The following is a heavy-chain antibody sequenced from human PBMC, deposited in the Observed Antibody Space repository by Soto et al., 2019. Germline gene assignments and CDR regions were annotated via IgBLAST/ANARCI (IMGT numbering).Heavy chain of an antibody. CDR1: GFTFSSYA. V-gene: IGHV3-23*01. J-gene: IGHJ6*02. Sequence: GGSLRLSCAASGFTFSSYAMSWVRQAPGKGLEWVSAISGSGGSTYYADSVKGRFTISRDNSKNTLYLQMNSPRAEDTAVYYCAKVEYYYDSSGYYTEYGMDVWGQGTTGTVSS. CDR3: AKVEYYYDSSGYYTEYGMDV. CDR2: ISGSGGST. D-gene: IGHD3-22*01.